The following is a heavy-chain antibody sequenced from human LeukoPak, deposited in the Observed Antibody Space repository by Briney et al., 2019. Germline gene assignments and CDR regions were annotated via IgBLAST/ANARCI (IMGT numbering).Heavy chain of an antibody. CDR1: GFTVSSNY. CDR3: ARDVDYGDYGRPERIFDY. V-gene: IGHV3-66*01. Sequence: GGSLRLSCAASGFTVSSNYMSWVRQAPGKGLEWVSVIYSGGSTYYADSVKGRFTISRDNSKNTLYLQMNSLRAEDTAVYYCARDVDYGDYGRPERIFDYWGQGTLVTVSS. D-gene: IGHD4-17*01. J-gene: IGHJ4*02. CDR2: IYSGGST.